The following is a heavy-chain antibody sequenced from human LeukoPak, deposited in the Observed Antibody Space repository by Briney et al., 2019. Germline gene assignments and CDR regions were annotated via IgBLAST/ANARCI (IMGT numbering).Heavy chain of an antibody. D-gene: IGHD1-1*01. J-gene: IGHJ4*02. CDR1: RDSASSNSAA. CDR2: TYYRSKWYN. CDR3: ARAVQLEPDY. V-gene: IGHV6-1*01. Sequence: SQTLSLTPALSRDSASSNSAASNWIRQSPSRGLEWLGRTYYRSKWYNDYAVSVKSRITIKPHTSKNQFSLQLNSVTPEDTAVYYSARAVQLEPDYWGQGTLVTVS.